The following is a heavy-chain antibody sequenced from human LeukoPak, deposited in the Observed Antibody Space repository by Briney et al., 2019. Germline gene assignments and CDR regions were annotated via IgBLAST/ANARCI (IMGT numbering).Heavy chain of an antibody. CDR3: ARISRGWYPGWVYYYYGMDV. D-gene: IGHD6-19*01. CDR1: GGSISSYY. CDR2: IYYSGST. V-gene: IGHV4-59*01. J-gene: IGHJ6*02. Sequence: PSETLSLTCTVSGGSISSYYWSWIRQPPGKGLEWIGYIYYSGSTNYNPSLKSRATISVDTSKNQFSLKLSSVTAADTAVYYCARISRGWYPGWVYYYYGMDVWGQGTTVTVSS.